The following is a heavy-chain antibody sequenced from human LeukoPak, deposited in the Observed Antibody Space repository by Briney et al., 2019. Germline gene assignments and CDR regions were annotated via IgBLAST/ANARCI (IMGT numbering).Heavy chain of an antibody. V-gene: IGHV4-59*01. CDR1: GGSISSYY. Sequence: SETLSLTCTVSGGSISSYYWSWIRQPPGKGLEWIGYIYYSGSTNYNPSLKSRVTISVDTSKNQFSLRLTSVTAADTAVYYCARGTYTGYIVVPDYWGQGTLVTVSS. CDR2: IYYSGST. J-gene: IGHJ4*02. D-gene: IGHD2-21*01. CDR3: ARGTYTGYIVVPDY.